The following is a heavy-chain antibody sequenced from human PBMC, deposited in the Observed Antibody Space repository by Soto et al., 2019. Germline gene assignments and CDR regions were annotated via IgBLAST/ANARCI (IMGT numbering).Heavy chain of an antibody. D-gene: IGHD3-22*01. CDR2: VYYTGTT. CDR1: GGSIDSYY. J-gene: IGHJ5*02. CDR3: ARLGGYYQSLDT. V-gene: IGHV4-59*08. Sequence: QVQLQESGPGLVKPSETLSLTCTVSGGSIDSYYWTWIRQPPGKGLEWIGNVYYTGTTTYSPSLKSRVTISVDTSMNQISLKLSSVTAADTAFYYCARLGGYYQSLDTWGQGTLVTVSS.